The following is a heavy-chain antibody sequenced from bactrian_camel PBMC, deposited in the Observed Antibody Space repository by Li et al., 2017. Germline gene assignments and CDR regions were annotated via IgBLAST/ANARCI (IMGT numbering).Heavy chain of an antibody. J-gene: IGHJ6*01. D-gene: IGHD6*01. CDR1: GFTFSSSA. CDR2: ISWDGYIT. V-gene: IGHV3S31*01. CDR3: ATLSRQYGGTCLVDSIDLDP. Sequence: VQLVESGGDLVQPGGSLRLSCAASGFTFSSSAMSWVRRAPGKAPEWVSDISWDGYITNYADSVKGRFTISTDNGKNKLYLEMATLEPEDTAMYYCATLSRQYGGTCLVDSIDLDPGARGPRSPSP.